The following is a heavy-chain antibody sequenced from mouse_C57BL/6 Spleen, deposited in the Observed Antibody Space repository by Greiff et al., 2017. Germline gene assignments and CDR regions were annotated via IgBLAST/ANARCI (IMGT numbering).Heavy chain of an antibody. CDR3: ARDPLYSYYAMDY. D-gene: IGHD2-12*01. V-gene: IGHV1-7*01. CDR2: INPSSGYT. Sequence: VQLQQSGAELAKPGASVKLSCKASGYTFTSYWMHWVKQRPGQGLEWIGYINPSSGYTKYNQKFKDKATLTAAKSSSTAYMQLSSLTYEDSAVYYCARDPLYSYYAMDYWGQGTSVTVSS. J-gene: IGHJ4*01. CDR1: GYTFTSYW.